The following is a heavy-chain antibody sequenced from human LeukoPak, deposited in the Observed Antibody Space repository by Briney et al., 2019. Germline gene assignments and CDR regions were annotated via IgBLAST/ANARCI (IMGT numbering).Heavy chain of an antibody. CDR1: GGSISGYF. CDR3: ARNGIHGYSGLDF. V-gene: IGHV4-59*08. CDR2: VYSDETT. J-gene: IGHJ4*02. Sequence: PSETLSLTCTVSGGSISGYFWSWTRQPPGKGLEWLGYVYSDETTNYSPSLRSRITISIDTSKNQFSLNLRSVTAADTAVYYCARNGIHGYSGLDFWGQGTLVTVSS. D-gene: IGHD5-12*01.